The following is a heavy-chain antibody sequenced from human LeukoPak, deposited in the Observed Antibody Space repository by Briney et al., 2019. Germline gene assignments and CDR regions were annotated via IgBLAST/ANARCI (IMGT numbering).Heavy chain of an antibody. Sequence: ASVKVSCKASGYTFTSYGISWVRQAPGQGLEWMGIINPSGGSTSYAQKFQGRVTMTRDTSTSTVYMELSSLRSEDTAVYYCARDFYSGAGPYHVVGYYYYGMDVWGLGTTVTVSS. CDR2: INPSGGST. J-gene: IGHJ6*02. V-gene: IGHV1-46*01. CDR3: ARDFYSGAGPYHVVGYYYYGMDV. D-gene: IGHD1-26*01. CDR1: GYTFTSYG.